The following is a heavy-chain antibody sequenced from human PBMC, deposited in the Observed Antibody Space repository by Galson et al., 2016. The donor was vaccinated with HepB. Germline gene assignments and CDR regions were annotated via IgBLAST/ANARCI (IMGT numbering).Heavy chain of an antibody. J-gene: IGHJ5*02. V-gene: IGHV1-69*13. CDR3: ASTLAPLLPVPSYHWFDP. D-gene: IGHD2/OR15-2a*01. CDR2: IIPIFGTA. Sequence: SVKVSCKASGGTFSSYAISWVRQAPGQGLEWMGGIIPIFGTANYAQTFQGRVTITADESTSTAYMELSILRSEDTAVYHCASTLAPLLPVPSYHWFDPWGQGTLVTVSS. CDR1: GGTFSSYA.